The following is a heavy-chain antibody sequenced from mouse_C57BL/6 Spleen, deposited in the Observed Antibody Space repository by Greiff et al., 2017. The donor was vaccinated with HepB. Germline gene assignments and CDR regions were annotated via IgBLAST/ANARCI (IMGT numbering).Heavy chain of an antibody. CDR2: IDPNSGGT. CDR1: GYTFPSYW. J-gene: IGHJ1*03. V-gene: IGHV1-72*01. Sequence: QSCKASGYTFPSYWMHWVKQRPGRGLEWIGRIDPNSGGTKYNEKFKSKATLTVDKPSSTAYMQLSSLTSEDSAVYYCAPSGSYDWYFDVWGTGTTVTVSS. D-gene: IGHD1-1*02. CDR3: APSGSYDWYFDV.